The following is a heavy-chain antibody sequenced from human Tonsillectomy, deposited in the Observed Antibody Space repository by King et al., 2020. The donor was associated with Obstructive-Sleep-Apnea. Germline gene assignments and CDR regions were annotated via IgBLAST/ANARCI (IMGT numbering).Heavy chain of an antibody. CDR1: GFTFSSYA. CDR2: ISRSSTST. V-gene: IGHV3-48*04. CDR3: ARGLITRRSYGYFDY. Sequence: QLVQSGGGLVQPGGSLRLSCTASGFTFSSYAMNWVRQAPGTGLEWISYISRSSTSTYCSDSVKGRFTISRDNPKNSLYLQMNSLRAADTAVYYCARGLITRRSYGYFDYWGQGALVTVSS. D-gene: IGHD3-16*01. J-gene: IGHJ4*02.